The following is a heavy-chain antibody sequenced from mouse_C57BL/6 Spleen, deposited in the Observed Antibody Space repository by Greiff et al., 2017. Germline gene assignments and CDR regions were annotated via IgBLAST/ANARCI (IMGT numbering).Heavy chain of an antibody. CDR3: ARVETGDENYFDD. CDR2: INYDGSST. J-gene: IGHJ2*01. V-gene: IGHV5-16*01. Sequence: EVMLVESEGGLVQPGSSMKLSCTASGFTFSDYYMAWVRQVPEKGLEWVANINYDGSSTYYLDSLKSRFTISRDNAKNILYLQMSSLESEDTATYYCARVETGDENYFDDWGKGTTLTVSS. CDR1: GFTFSDYY. D-gene: IGHD4-1*01.